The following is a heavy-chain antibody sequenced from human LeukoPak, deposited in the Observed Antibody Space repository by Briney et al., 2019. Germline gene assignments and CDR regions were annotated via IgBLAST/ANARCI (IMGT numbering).Heavy chain of an antibody. CDR3: ARDKALMLRGVIIRENYYYYMDV. J-gene: IGHJ6*03. CDR1: GFTFSSYA. V-gene: IGHV3-23*01. Sequence: PGGSLRLSCAASGFTFSSYAMSWVRQAPGKGLEWVSAISGRGGSTYYADSVKGRFTISRDNSKNTRYLQMNSLRAEDTAVYYCARDKALMLRGVIIRENYYYYMDVWGKGTTVTISS. CDR2: ISGRGGST. D-gene: IGHD3-10*01.